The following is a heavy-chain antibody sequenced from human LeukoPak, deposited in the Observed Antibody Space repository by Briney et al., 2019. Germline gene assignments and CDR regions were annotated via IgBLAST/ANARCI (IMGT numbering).Heavy chain of an antibody. V-gene: IGHV4-39*01. CDR1: GGSVNNNAYY. D-gene: IGHD4-11*01. CDR3: ARSDYSGYFDY. CDR2: VYYSGIT. Sequence: SETLSLTCTASGGSVNNNAYYWGWVRQPPGKGLEYIGNVYYSGITYYNPSLQSRVTISVDTSNNQFSLKLSSVTAADTAVYYCARSDYSGYFDYWGQGTLVSVSS. J-gene: IGHJ4*02.